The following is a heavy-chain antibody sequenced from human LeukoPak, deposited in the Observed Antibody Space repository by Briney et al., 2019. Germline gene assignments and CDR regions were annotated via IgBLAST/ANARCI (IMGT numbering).Heavy chain of an antibody. CDR1: ASTFTFYY. CDR2: INPKSDGT. V-gene: IGHV1-2*02. J-gene: IGHJ4*02. Sequence: GASVTVCFTSAASTFTFYYMHWVRQAPGQGQGWMGWINPKSDGTNDAQKFHGRVTMTRDTSITTDYMELSRLRSDDTAVYYCARDRADSGDRFDYWGQGTLVTVSS. D-gene: IGHD4-17*01. CDR3: ARDRADSGDRFDY.